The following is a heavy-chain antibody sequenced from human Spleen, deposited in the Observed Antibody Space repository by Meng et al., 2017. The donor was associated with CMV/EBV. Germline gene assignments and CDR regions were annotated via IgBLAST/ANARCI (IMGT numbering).Heavy chain of an antibody. CDR1: GGSISRSSYY. Sequence: SETLSLTCIVSGGSISRSSYYWGWIRQPPGKGLEYIGYIYYTGSTYYNPSLKSRVTISVDTSKNQFSLKLSSVTAADTAVYYCARIKIAAAGTCWFDPWGQGTLVTVSS. CDR2: IYYTGST. D-gene: IGHD6-13*01. V-gene: IGHV4-39*07. CDR3: ARIKIAAAGTCWFDP. J-gene: IGHJ5*02.